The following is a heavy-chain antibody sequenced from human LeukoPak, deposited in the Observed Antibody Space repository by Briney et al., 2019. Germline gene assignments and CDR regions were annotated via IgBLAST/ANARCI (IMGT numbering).Heavy chain of an antibody. CDR1: GFTFSSYG. J-gene: IGHJ4*02. CDR3: ARADIVATWVDY. V-gene: IGHV3-30*03. Sequence: GGSLRLSCAASGFTFSSYGMHWVRQAPGEGLEWVAVISNEASTQYYADSVKGRFTISRDNSKNTLYLQMNSLRAEDTAVYYCARADIVATWVDYWGQGTLVTVSS. CDR2: ISNEASTQ. D-gene: IGHD5-12*01.